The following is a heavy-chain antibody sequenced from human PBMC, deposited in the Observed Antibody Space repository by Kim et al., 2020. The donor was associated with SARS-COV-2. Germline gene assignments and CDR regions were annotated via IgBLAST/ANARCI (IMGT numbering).Heavy chain of an antibody. V-gene: IGHV3-7*03. CDR1: GFTFSSYW. Sequence: GGSLRLSCAASGFTFSSYWMSWVRQAPGKGLEWVANIKQDGSEKYYVDSVKGRFTISRDNAKNSLYLQMNSLRAEDTAVYYCARGYSSSSFGPGPVGYWGQGTLVTVSS. CDR2: IKQDGSEK. J-gene: IGHJ4*02. D-gene: IGHD6-6*01. CDR3: ARGYSSSSFGPGPVGY.